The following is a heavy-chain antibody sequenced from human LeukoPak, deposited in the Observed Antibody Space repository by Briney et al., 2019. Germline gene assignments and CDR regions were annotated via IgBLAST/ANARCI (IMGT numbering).Heavy chain of an antibody. CDR2: IYHSGA. Sequence: PSETLSLSCAVSGYSISSGFFWAWIRQPPGKGLEWIGSIYHSGAYYNPSLKSRVTISTDTSKNQFSLRLSSVTAADTAVYYCARDDYINYGHYWGQGKLLTVSS. J-gene: IGHJ4*02. D-gene: IGHD4-11*01. CDR1: GYSISSGFF. CDR3: ARDDYINYGHY. V-gene: IGHV4-38-2*02.